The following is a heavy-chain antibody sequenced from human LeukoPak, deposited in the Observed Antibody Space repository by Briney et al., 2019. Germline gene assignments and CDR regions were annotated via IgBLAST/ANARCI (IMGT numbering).Heavy chain of an antibody. CDR1: GFTFSTYA. Sequence: GGSLRLSFAALGFTFSTYAMSWVRQAPGKGLEWVPAFSGSGGSIYYADSMKGRFTISRDNSNNTLYMQMNSLRAEDTAVYYCAAHPITMIVVVPDYWGQGTLVTVSS. D-gene: IGHD3-22*01. J-gene: IGHJ4*02. V-gene: IGHV3-23*01. CDR2: FSGSGGSI. CDR3: AAHPITMIVVVPDY.